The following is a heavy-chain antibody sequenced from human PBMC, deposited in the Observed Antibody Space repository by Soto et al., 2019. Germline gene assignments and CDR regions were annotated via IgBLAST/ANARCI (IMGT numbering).Heavy chain of an antibody. CDR3: ASALHDIVVVVAATPLYYFAY. CDR1: GGTFSSYA. CDR2: IIPIFGTA. D-gene: IGHD2-15*01. V-gene: IGHV1-69*01. J-gene: IGHJ4*02. Sequence: QVQLVQSGAEVKKPGSSVKVSCKASGGTFSSYAISWVRQAPGQGLEWMGGIIPIFGTANYAQKFQGRVTITADESTSTAYMELSSLRSEDTAVYYCASALHDIVVVVAATPLYYFAYWGQGTLVTVSS.